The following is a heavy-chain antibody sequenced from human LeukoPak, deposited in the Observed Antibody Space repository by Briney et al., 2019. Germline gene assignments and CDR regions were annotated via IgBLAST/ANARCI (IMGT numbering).Heavy chain of an antibody. J-gene: IGHJ4*02. V-gene: IGHV3-33*08. CDR3: ARDHVPLLGGIVVVPAVPFDY. CDR1: GFTFSSYG. Sequence: PGGSLRLSCAASGFTFSSYGMHWVRQAPGKGLEWVAVIWYDGSNKYYADSVKGRFAISRDNSKNTLYLQMNSLRAEDTAVYYCARDHVPLLGGIVVVPAVPFDYWGQGTLVTVSS. D-gene: IGHD2-2*01. CDR2: IWYDGSNK.